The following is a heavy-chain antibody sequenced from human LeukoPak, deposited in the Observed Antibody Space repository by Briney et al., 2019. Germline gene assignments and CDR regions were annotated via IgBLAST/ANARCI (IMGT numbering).Heavy chain of an antibody. CDR2: IYHSGST. V-gene: IGHV4-34*03. J-gene: IGHJ3*02. Sequence: SETLSLTCAVYGGSFSGYYWSWIRQPPGKGLEWIGEIYHSGSTNYNPSLKSRVTISVDKSKNQFSLKLSSMTAADTAAYYCTKSDGYGLIRICGRGTMVTVSS. D-gene: IGHD3-10*01. CDR3: TKSDGYGLIRI. CDR1: GGSFSGYY.